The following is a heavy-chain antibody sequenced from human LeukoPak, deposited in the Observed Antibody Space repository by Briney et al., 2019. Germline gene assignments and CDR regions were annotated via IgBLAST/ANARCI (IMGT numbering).Heavy chain of an antibody. J-gene: IGHJ5*02. CDR2: INHSGST. V-gene: IGHV4-34*01. D-gene: IGHD2-15*01. Sequence: GSLRLSCAASGFTFSFYSMNRVRQPPGKGLEWIGEINHSGSTNYNPSLKSRVTISVDTSKNQFSLKLNSVTAADTAVYYCARVDGSCSGGSCPGGNWFDPWGQGTLVTVSS. CDR1: GFTFSFYS. CDR3: ARVDGSCSGGSCPGGNWFDP.